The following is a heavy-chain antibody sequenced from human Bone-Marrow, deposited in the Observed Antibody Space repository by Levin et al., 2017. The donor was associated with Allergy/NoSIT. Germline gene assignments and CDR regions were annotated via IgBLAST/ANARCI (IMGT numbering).Heavy chain of an antibody. CDR3: ARDKRNDEGSRFDS. CDR1: GFTFSNYW. V-gene: IGHV3-7*01. D-gene: IGHD1-1*01. J-gene: IGHJ5*01. Sequence: SCAASGFTFSNYWMTWVRQAPGKGLEWVANIKQDGSEKFYVDSVKGRFTISRDNAKNSLYLQMNSLTAEDTAVYYCARDKRNDEGSRFDSWGQGILVTVSS. CDR2: IKQDGSEK.